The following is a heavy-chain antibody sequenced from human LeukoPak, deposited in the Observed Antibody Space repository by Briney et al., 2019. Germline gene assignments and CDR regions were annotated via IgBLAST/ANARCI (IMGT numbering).Heavy chain of an antibody. D-gene: IGHD3-22*01. CDR1: EFTFSDYY. V-gene: IGHV3-11*01. CDR2: FSSSGSII. CDR3: ARGGYYYDSSGYYPFDY. Sequence: GGPLTLSCAASEFTFSDYYMSWIRQSPGKGLEWVSYFSSSGSIIYDADSVKGRFTISRDNAKNSLYLRMNSLRAEDTAVYYCARGGYYYDSSGYYPFDYWGQGTLVTVSS. J-gene: IGHJ4*02.